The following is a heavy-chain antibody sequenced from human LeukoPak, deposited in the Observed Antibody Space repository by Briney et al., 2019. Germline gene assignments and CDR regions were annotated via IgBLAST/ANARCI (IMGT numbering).Heavy chain of an antibody. V-gene: IGHV3-23*01. CDR2: ISGSGGST. D-gene: IGHD2-2*01. J-gene: IGHJ4*02. CDR3: AKPGYSSTSRPWAYYFDY. Sequence: GGSLRLSCAASGFTFSSYAMSWVRQAPGKGLEWVSAISGSGGSTYYADSVKGRFTISRDNSKNTLYLQMNSLRAEDTAVYYCAKPGYSSTSRPWAYYFDYWGQGTLVTVSS. CDR1: GFTFSSYA.